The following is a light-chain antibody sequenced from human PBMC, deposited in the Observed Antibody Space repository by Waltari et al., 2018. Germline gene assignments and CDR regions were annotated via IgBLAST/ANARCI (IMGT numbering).Light chain of an antibody. CDR3: SSYTSSSTAVV. Sequence: QSALTQPASVSGSPGQSITISCTGISSDVGIYNYVFWYQQHPGKAPKGLIYDVSNRPWGSSNRCSGSKSGNTAALTSAGLQAEDEADDYCSSYTSSSTAVVFGGGTKLTVL. V-gene: IGLV2-14*03. CDR1: SSDVGIYNY. J-gene: IGLJ3*02. CDR2: DVS.